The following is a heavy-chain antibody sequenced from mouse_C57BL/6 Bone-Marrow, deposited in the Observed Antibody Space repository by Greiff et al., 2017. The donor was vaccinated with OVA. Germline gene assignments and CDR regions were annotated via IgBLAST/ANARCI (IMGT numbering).Heavy chain of an antibody. D-gene: IGHD1-2*01. Sequence: DVKLQESGPGLVKPSQSLSLTCSVTGYSITSGYYWNWIRQFPGNKLEWMGYISYDGSNNYNPSLKNRISITRDTSKNQFFLKLNSVTTEDTATYYCARGGTTAPFAYWGQGTLVTVSA. CDR2: ISYDGSN. V-gene: IGHV3-6*01. J-gene: IGHJ3*01. CDR3: ARGGTTAPFAY. CDR1: GYSITSGYY.